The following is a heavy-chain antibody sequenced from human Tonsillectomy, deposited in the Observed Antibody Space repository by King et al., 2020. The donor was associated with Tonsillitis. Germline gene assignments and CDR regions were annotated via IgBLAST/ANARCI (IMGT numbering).Heavy chain of an antibody. CDR1: GGSIRSGDYY. D-gene: IGHD2-2*01. CDR2: IYYSGST. J-gene: IGHJ3*02. Sequence: VPLQESGPGLVKPSQTLSLTCTVSGGSIRSGDYYWSWIRQPPGKGLEWIGHIYYSGSTYYNPSLKSRVTISVDTSKNQFSLKLSSVTAADTAVYYCARDLSVAVPAANNAFDIWGQGTLVTVSS. CDR3: ARDLSVAVPAANNAFDI. V-gene: IGHV4-30-4*01.